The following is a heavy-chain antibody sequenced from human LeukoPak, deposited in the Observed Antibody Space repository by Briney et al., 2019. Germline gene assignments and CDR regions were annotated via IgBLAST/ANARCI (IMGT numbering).Heavy chain of an antibody. V-gene: IGHV1-69*13. CDR1: GGTFSSYA. CDR2: IIPIFGTA. CDR3: ASTSLVVRTTHPSVTFYYYYYMDV. D-gene: IGHD2-8*02. J-gene: IGHJ6*03. Sequence: SVKVSCKASGGTFSSYAISWVRQAPGQGLEWMGGIIPIFGTANYAQKFQGRVTITADESTSTAYMELSSLRSEDTAVYYCASTSLVVRTTHPSVTFYYYYYMDVWGKGTTVTVSS.